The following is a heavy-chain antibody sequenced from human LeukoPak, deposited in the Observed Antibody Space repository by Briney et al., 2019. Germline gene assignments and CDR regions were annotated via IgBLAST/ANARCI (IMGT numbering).Heavy chain of an antibody. V-gene: IGHV4-59*08. J-gene: IGHJ4*02. D-gene: IGHD2-15*01. Sequence: SETLSLTCTVSGASISSYYWSWIRQPPGKGLELIGYIYNSESTNYNPSLKSRVTISIDTSKNQFSLKLSSVTAADTAVYYCARQPRYCRGGSCYSAYFDYWGQGTRVTVSS. CDR1: GASISSYY. CDR2: IYNSEST. CDR3: ARQPRYCRGGSCYSAYFDY.